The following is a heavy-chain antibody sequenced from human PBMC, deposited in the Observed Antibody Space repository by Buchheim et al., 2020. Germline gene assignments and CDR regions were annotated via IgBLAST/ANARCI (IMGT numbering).Heavy chain of an antibody. CDR2: ISYDGSNK. J-gene: IGHJ4*02. CDR1: GFTFSSYG. V-gene: IGHV3-30*18. D-gene: IGHD6-19*01. Sequence: QVQLVESGGGVVQPGRSLRLSCAASGFTFSSYGMYWVRQAPGKGLEWVAVISYDGSNKYYADSVKGRFTISRDNSKNTLYLQRNSLRAEDTAVYYCAKGNIAVADPFDYWGQGTL. CDR3: AKGNIAVADPFDY.